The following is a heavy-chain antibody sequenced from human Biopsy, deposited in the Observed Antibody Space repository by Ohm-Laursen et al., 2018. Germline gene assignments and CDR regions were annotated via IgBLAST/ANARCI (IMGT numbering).Heavy chain of an antibody. D-gene: IGHD4/OR15-4a*01. CDR1: GFSFRDYW. CDR3: AKDRRTMRIWYFDL. J-gene: IGHJ2*01. Sequence: SLRLSCAASGFSFRDYWMSWVRQAPGKGLEWVSGISSSGNSTYYAGSVKGRFTISRDNSKNTLYLQLNSLRVDDTAVYYCAKDRRTMRIWYFDLWGRGTLVTVSS. CDR2: ISSSGNST. V-gene: IGHV3-23*01.